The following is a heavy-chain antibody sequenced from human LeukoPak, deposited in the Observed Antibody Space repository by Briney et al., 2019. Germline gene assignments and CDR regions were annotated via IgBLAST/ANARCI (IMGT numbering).Heavy chain of an antibody. D-gene: IGHD6-13*01. V-gene: IGHV4-39*01. CDR3: ARPPGIAAAWFDP. J-gene: IGHJ5*02. CDR2: VCFSGGT. Sequence: SETLSLTCTVSGGSISSSSYCWGWIRQPPGKGLEWIGNVCFSGGTYSNPSLKSRVTISVDTSKNQFFLKLSSVTAADTAVYYCARPPGIAAAWFDPWGQGTLVTVSS. CDR1: GGSISSSSYC.